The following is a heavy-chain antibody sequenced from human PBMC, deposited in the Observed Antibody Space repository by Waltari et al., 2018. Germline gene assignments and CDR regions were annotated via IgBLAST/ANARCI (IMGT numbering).Heavy chain of an antibody. CDR1: GFRFDNYD. D-gene: IGHD5-12*01. Sequence: QVQLVESGGGVVQPGRSLRLSCAASGFRFDNYDMHWVRQARGTGLEWVAAISYDANNQYYTDSVKGRFTISRDNSKNLLYLQMNSLQTADTAVYYCASVADSGYKTNWGQGTLVTVSS. J-gene: IGHJ4*02. CDR2: ISYDANNQ. V-gene: IGHV3-30-3*01. CDR3: ASVADSGYKTN.